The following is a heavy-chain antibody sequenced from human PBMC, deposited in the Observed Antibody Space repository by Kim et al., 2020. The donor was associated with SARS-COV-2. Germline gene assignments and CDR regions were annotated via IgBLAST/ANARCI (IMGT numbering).Heavy chain of an antibody. V-gene: IGHV4-31*02. D-gene: IGHD4-17*01. J-gene: IGHJ6*02. Sequence: LKSRVTISVDTSKNQFSLKLSSVTAADTAVYYCARESFSDGADYYYGMDVWGQGTTVTVSS. CDR3: ARESFSDGADYYYGMDV.